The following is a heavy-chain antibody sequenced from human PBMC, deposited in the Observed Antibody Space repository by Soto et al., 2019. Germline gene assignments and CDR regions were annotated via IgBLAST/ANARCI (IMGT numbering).Heavy chain of an antibody. CDR2: INHSGST. D-gene: IGHD3-3*01. Sequence: PSETLSLTCAVYGGSFSGYYWSWIRQPPGKGLEWIGEINHSGSTNYNPSLKSRVTISVDTSKNQFSLKLSSVTAADTAVYYCARDIRHDFWSGYYFDYWGQGTLVTVSS. CDR3: ARDIRHDFWSGYYFDY. V-gene: IGHV4-34*01. CDR1: GGSFSGYY. J-gene: IGHJ4*02.